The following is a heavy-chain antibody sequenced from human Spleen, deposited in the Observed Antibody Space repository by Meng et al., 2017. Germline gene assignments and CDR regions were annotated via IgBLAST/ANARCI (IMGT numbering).Heavy chain of an antibody. CDR3: ARGPTTVAHDFDY. J-gene: IGHJ4*02. CDR1: GYSINSGYY. V-gene: IGHV4-38-2*01. CDR2: IYHTGST. D-gene: IGHD4-11*01. Sequence: SETLSLTCAVSGYSINSGYYWGWIRQPPGKGLEWIGTIYHTGSTSYNPSLKSRVTISVDTSKNQFSLKLSSVTAADSAVYYCARGPTTVAHDFDYWGQGTLVTVSS.